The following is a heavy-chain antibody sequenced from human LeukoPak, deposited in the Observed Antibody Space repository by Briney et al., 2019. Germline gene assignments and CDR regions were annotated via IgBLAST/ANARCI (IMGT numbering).Heavy chain of an antibody. CDR2: INARATSP. CDR1: GFTFCNYA. CDR3: AKESWFGEPSLDH. D-gene: IGHD3-10*01. J-gene: IGHJ4*02. V-gene: IGHV3-23*01. Sequence: GGALRLSSAASGFTFCNYAMSRVRQAPGKGLEWLASINARATSPSYADSVKGRFAISRDNSENTLHLQMTSLRADDTAVYYCAKESWFGEPSLDHWGQGALVTVSA.